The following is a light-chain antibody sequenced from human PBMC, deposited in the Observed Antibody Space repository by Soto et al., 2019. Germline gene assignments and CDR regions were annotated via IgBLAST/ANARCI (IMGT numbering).Light chain of an antibody. CDR1: QSVDKF. CDR2: DSS. CDR3: QQRKNWPPIT. V-gene: IGKV3-11*01. Sequence: EIVMTQSPGTLSLSPGERATLSCIASQSVDKFLAWYQQRPGQPPRLLIFDSSNRATGVPVRFSGSGSGTVFTLTIGSLEPEDSAVYYCQQRKNWPPITFGQGTRLEI. J-gene: IGKJ5*01.